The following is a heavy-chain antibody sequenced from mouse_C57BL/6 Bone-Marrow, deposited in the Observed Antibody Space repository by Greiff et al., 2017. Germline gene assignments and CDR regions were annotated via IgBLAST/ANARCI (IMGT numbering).Heavy chain of an antibody. J-gene: IGHJ1*03. V-gene: IGHV14-4*01. D-gene: IGHD1-1*01. Sequence: VQLQQSGAELVRPGASVKLSCTASGFNIKDDYMHWVKQRPEQGLEWIGWIDPENGDTEYASKFQGKATITADTSSNTAYLQLSSLTSEDTAVYYCTTHYGSSLWYFDVWGTGTTVTVSS. CDR2: IDPENGDT. CDR1: GFNIKDDY. CDR3: TTHYGSSLWYFDV.